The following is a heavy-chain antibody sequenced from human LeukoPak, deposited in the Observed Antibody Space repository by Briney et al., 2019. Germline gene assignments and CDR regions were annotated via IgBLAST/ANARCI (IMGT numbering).Heavy chain of an antibody. V-gene: IGHV3-23*01. J-gene: IGHJ4*02. CDR3: VRVAADDYGDYALDY. Sequence: PGGSLRLSCVASGFMFNRHAMTWVRQAPGKGLEWVSDVSGAATTTRYAGSVKGRSTISRDNSKNTIYLQMDSLRAEDTAIYYCVRVAADDYGDYALDYWGQGILVAVSS. D-gene: IGHD4-17*01. CDR1: GFMFNRHA. CDR2: VSGAATTT.